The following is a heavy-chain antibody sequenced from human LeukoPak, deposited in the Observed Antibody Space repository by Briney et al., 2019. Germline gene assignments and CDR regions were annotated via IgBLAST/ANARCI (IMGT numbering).Heavy chain of an antibody. J-gene: IGHJ3*02. D-gene: IGHD3-10*01. CDR2: ISSSSSYI. CDR3: ARDRSVLLWFGGLSPPSFDI. V-gene: IGHV3-21*01. Sequence: PGGSLRLSCAASGFTFSSYSMNWVRQAPGKGLEWVSSISSSSSYIYYADSVKGRFTISRDNAKNSLYLQMNSLRAEDAAVYYCARDRSVLLWFGGLSPPSFDIWGQGTMVTVSS. CDR1: GFTFSSYS.